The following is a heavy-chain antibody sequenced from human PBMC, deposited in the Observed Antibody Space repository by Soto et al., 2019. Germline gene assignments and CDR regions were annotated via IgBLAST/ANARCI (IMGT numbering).Heavy chain of an antibody. CDR3: TTDDPINRY. Sequence: PGGSLRLSCAASGFTFSSYSMNWVRQAPGKGLEWVGRIKSKIDGGTTDFAAPVKGRFTISRDDSKNTLFLQMNSLKTEDTAVYYCTTDDPINRYWGKGTLVTV. V-gene: IGHV3-15*01. CDR2: IKSKIDGGTT. J-gene: IGHJ4*02. CDR1: GFTFSSYS.